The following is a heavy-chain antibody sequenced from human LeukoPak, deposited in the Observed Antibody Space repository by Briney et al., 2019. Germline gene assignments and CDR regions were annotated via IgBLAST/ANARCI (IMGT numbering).Heavy chain of an antibody. V-gene: IGHV1-69*13. D-gene: IGHD4-23*01. J-gene: IGHJ4*02. CDR1: GGTFSSYA. CDR3: ASPTGGSGNSVRFDY. CDR2: IIPIFGTA. Sequence: SVTVSCKASGGTFSSYAISWVRQAPGQGLEWMGGIIPIFGTANYAQKFQGRVTITADESTSTAYMELSSLRSEDTAVYYRASPTGGSGNSVRFDYWGQGTLVTVSS.